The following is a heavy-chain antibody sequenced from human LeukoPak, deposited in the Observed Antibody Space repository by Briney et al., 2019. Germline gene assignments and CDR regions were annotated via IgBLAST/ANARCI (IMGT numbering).Heavy chain of an antibody. CDR2: INPNSGGT. Sequence: ASVKVSCKASGYTFTGYYMHWVRQAPGQGLEWMGWINPNSGGTNYAQKFQGRVTMTRDTSISTAYMELSRLRSDDTAVYYCARVGWNYRGLNWFDPWGQGTLVTVSS. D-gene: IGHD1-7*01. J-gene: IGHJ5*02. V-gene: IGHV1-2*02. CDR1: GYTFTGYY. CDR3: ARVGWNYRGLNWFDP.